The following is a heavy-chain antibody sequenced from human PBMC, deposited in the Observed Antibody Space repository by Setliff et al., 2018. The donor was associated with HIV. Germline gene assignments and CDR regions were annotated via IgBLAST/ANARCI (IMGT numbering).Heavy chain of an antibody. D-gene: IGHD6-19*01. CDR2: IFYSGSA. J-gene: IGHJ5*02. CDR1: GGSISSSSYY. Sequence: SETLSLTCTVSGGSISSSSYYWGWIRQPPGKGREWIGSIFYSGSANYNPSLRSPVAISVDTSKNQFSLKLTSVTAADTAVYYCARHWRGSGWSNWFDPWGQGTLVTVSS. V-gene: IGHV4-39*01. CDR3: ARHWRGSGWSNWFDP.